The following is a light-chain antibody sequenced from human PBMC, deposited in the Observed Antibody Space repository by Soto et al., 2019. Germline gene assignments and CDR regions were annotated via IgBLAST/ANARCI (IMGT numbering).Light chain of an antibody. CDR1: TSDVGGHDF. CDR2: EVT. V-gene: IGLV2-14*01. CDR3: SSYTSRSRYV. Sequence: QSVLTQPASVSGSPGQSITISCSGSTSDVGGHDFVSWYQHHPGKAPRLLIFEVTNRPSGVSHRFSGSKSGNTASLTISALQVEDEADYYCSSYTSRSRYVFGSGTKVTVL. J-gene: IGLJ1*01.